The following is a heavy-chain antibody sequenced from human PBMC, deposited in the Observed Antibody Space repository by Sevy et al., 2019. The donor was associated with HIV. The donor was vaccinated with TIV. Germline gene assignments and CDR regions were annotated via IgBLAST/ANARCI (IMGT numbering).Heavy chain of an antibody. D-gene: IGHD6-19*01. CDR1: GGSISSSSYY. V-gene: IGHV4-39*01. CDR2: LYSTGAT. CDR3: ATPLPSGWYEGTGGYFDL. J-gene: IGHJ2*01. Sequence: SETLSLTCTISGGSISSSSYYWGWIRQPPGKGLEWMGSLYSTGATSYNPSLESRFTVSADTSRNRFYLKLDSVSAADTAVYYCATPLPSGWYEGTGGYFDLWGRGTLVTVSS.